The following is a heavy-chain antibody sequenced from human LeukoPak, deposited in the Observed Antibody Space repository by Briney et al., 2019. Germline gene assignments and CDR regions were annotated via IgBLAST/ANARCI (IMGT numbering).Heavy chain of an antibody. CDR1: GYTFTSYD. D-gene: IGHD1-1*01. V-gene: IGHV1-8*01. CDR2: MNPNSGNT. J-gene: IGHJ6*02. Sequence: EASVTVSCTASGYTFTSYDINWVRQATGQGLEWMGWMNPNSGNTGYAQKFQGRVTMTRNTSISTAYMELSSLRSEDTAVYYCARANWNYFSYYGMDVWGQGTTVTVSS. CDR3: ARANWNYFSYYGMDV.